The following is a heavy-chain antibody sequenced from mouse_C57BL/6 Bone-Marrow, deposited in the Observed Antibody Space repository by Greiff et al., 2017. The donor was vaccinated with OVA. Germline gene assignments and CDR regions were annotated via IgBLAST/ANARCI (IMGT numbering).Heavy chain of an antibody. J-gene: IGHJ2*01. CDR1: GYTFTDYY. V-gene: IGHV1-26*01. D-gene: IGHD1-1*01. CDR3: ARLGPITTVVGGDY. Sequence: VQLQQSGPELVKPGASVKISCKASGYTFTDYYMNWVKQSHGKSLEWIGDLNPNNGGTSYNQKFKGKATLTVDKSSSTAYMELRSLTSEDSAVYDCARLGPITTVVGGDYWGQGTTLTVSS. CDR2: LNPNNGGT.